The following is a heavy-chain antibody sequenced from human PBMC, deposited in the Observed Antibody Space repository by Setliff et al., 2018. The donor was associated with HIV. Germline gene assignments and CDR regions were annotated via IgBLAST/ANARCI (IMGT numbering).Heavy chain of an antibody. J-gene: IGHJ4*02. Sequence: SETLSLTCTVSGGSISSSSYYWDWIRQPPGKSLEWVGYVVYGGVSNYNPSLKSRVSISSDTSKNQFSLKLSSVTAADTAVYYCAKDRDERWFGELLSPFTFDYWGQGALVTVSS. D-gene: IGHD3-10*01. CDR1: GGSISSSSYY. CDR2: VVYGGVS. V-gene: IGHV4-61*05. CDR3: AKDRDERWFGELLSPFTFDY.